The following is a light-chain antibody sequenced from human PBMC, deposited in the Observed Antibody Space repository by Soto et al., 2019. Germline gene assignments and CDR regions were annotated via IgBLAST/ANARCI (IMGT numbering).Light chain of an antibody. V-gene: IGKV3-11*01. J-gene: IGKJ1*01. CDR1: QALNTR. CDR2: LTS. Sequence: EIVLTQSPATLSAFPGDRVTLSCRASQALNTRLAWYQHKPGQAPRLLIYLTSNRAAGVPSRFSAGGSETDFTLTISDVQPEDFAVYYCHQRQSWPRTFGQGTKVDIK. CDR3: HQRQSWPRT.